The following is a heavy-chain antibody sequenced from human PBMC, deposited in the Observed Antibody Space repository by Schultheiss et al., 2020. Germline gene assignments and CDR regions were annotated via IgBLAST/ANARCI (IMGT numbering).Heavy chain of an antibody. D-gene: IGHD2-2*01. CDR3: ARAVVVVPAAIQINYFDY. J-gene: IGHJ4*02. V-gene: IGHV4-59*10. Sequence: SETLSLTCGVYGGSFTNYYWSWIRQPPGKGLEWIGSIYYSGSTNYNPSLKSRVTMSVDTSKNQFSLKLSSVTAADTAVYYCARAVVVVPAAIQINYFDYWGQGTLVTGYS. CDR2: IYYSGST. CDR1: GGSFTNYY.